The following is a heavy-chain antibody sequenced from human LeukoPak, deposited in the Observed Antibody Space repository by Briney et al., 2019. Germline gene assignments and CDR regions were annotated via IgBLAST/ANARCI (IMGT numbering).Heavy chain of an antibody. Sequence: ASVKVSCKASGFTFTAYHMHWVRQAPGQGLEWMGWINPNSGGTNYAQKFQGRVTMTRDTSISTAYMELSGLRSDDTAVYYCARDPAQAFWSGYVAYWGQGTLVTVSS. CDR1: GFTFTAYH. V-gene: IGHV1-2*02. J-gene: IGHJ4*02. CDR2: INPNSGGT. D-gene: IGHD3-3*01. CDR3: ARDPAQAFWSGYVAY.